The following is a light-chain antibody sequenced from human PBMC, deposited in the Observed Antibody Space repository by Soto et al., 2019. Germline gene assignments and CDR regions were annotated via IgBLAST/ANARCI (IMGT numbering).Light chain of an antibody. J-gene: IGKJ1*01. CDR2: GAS. V-gene: IGKV1-39*01. CDR3: QQSYSKRT. Sequence: DIQVTQSPLSLSASVGDRVIITCRTSQNVKNYLNWYLQKPGQAPKLLINGASTLQSGVPSRFSGSGSGSDFTFTITNLQPEDIATYYCQQSYSKRTFGQGTRVDIK. CDR1: QNVKNY.